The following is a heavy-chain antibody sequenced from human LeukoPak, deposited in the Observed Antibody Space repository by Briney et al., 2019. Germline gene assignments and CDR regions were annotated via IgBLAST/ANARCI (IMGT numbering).Heavy chain of an antibody. CDR3: AKDSSSGTYFDY. D-gene: IGHD3-22*01. CDR1: GFTFTSYD. Sequence: GGSLRLSCAASGFTFTSYDMSWVRQAPGKGLEWVSAISGSGGSSYYADSVKGRFTISRDNSKNTLYLQMNSLRAEDTAAYYCAKDSSSGTYFDYWGQGTLVTVSS. J-gene: IGHJ4*02. V-gene: IGHV3-23*01. CDR2: ISGSGGSS.